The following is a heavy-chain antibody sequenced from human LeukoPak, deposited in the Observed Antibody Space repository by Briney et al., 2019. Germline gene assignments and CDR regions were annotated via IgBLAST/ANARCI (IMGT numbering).Heavy chain of an antibody. Sequence: GGSLRLSCAASGFTFSAHWMSWVRQAPGKGLEWVANINQAGSEEYYADSVKGRFTISRDNSKNTLYLQMNSLRAEDTAVYYCAKIPAVGPPYYMDVWGKGTTVTVSS. CDR3: AKIPAVGPPYYMDV. D-gene: IGHD6-13*01. J-gene: IGHJ6*03. V-gene: IGHV3-7*01. CDR1: GFTFSAHW. CDR2: INQAGSEE.